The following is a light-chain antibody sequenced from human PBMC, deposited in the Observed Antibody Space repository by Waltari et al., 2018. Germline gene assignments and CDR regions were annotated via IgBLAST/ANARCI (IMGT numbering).Light chain of an antibody. V-gene: IGLV2-14*03. CDR2: DVS. CDR1: SSDVGGYAY. Sequence: QSALTQPASVSGSPGHSIPISCTWTSSDVGGYAYVTWYQQHPGKAPTLMIYDVSNRPSGVSNRFSGSKSGNTASLTISGLQAEDEADYYCNSYTSSSTLVFGGGTKLTVL. J-gene: IGLJ2*01. CDR3: NSYTSSSTLV.